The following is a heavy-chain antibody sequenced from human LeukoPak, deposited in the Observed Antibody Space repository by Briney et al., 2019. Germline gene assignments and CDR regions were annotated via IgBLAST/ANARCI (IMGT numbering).Heavy chain of an antibody. D-gene: IGHD5-24*01. Sequence: GGSLRLSCAASGFTFSSYGMHWVRQAPGKGLEWVAFIRYDGSNKYYADSVKGRFTISRDNSKNTLYLQMNSLRAEDTAVYYCAKRGMATMIYYFYYWGQGTLVTVSS. V-gene: IGHV3-30*02. CDR1: GFTFSSYG. J-gene: IGHJ4*02. CDR2: IRYDGSNK. CDR3: AKRGMATMIYYFYY.